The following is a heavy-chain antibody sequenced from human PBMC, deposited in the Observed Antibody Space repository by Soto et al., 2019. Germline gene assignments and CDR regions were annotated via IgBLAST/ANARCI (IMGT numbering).Heavy chain of an antibody. V-gene: IGHV4-34*01. CDR2: INHSGST. J-gene: IGHJ5*02. D-gene: IGHD6-13*01. CDR1: GGSFSGYY. CDR3: ARAAQQLGFDP. Sequence: QVQLQQWGAGLLKPSETLSLTCAVYGGSFSGYYWSWIRQPPGKGLEWIGEINHSGSTNYNPSLKSRVTISVDTSKNQFSLKLSSVTAADTAVYYCARAAQQLGFDPWGQSTLVTVSS.